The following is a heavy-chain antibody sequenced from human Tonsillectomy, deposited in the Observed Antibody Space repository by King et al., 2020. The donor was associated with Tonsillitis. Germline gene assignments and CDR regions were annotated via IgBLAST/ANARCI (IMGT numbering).Heavy chain of an antibody. CDR3: ARDGGRSSSSGFDY. V-gene: IGHV4-61*02. CDR2: IYTSGST. CDR1: GGSISSGSYY. Sequence: QLQESGPGLVKPSQTLSLTCTVSGGSISSGSYYWSWIRQPAGKGLEWIGRIYTSGSTNYNPSLKSRVTMSVDTSKNQFSLKLSYVTAADTAVYYCARDGGRSSSSGFDYWGQGTLVTVSS. D-gene: IGHD6-6*01. J-gene: IGHJ4*02.